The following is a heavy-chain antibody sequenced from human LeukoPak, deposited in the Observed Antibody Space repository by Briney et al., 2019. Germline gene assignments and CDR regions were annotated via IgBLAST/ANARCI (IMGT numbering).Heavy chain of an antibody. CDR1: GDSISSSGYY. V-gene: IGHV4-39*07. J-gene: IGHJ4*02. Sequence: SETLSLTCTVSGDSISSSGYYWGWIRQSPAKGLEWIGSIYYSGSTYYNPSLKSRVTISVDTSKNQFSLKLSSVTAADTAVYYCARDPYYYDSSGYYWGQGTLVTVSS. D-gene: IGHD3-22*01. CDR2: IYYSGST. CDR3: ARDPYYYDSSGYY.